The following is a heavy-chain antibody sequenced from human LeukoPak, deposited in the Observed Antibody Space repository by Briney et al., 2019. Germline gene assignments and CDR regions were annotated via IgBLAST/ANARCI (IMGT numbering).Heavy chain of an antibody. CDR3: AGGGECGSCDGFDM. V-gene: IGHV4-34*01. CDR1: GGSFSGYY. J-gene: IGHJ3*02. D-gene: IGHD2-15*01. Sequence: SETLSLTCAVNGGSFSGYYWIWIRQPPGKGLEWIGEINHSGSANYNPSLKSRVTISVDTSKNQFSLKLISVTAADTAVYYCAGGGECGSCDGFDMWGQGIMVTVSS. CDR2: INHSGSA.